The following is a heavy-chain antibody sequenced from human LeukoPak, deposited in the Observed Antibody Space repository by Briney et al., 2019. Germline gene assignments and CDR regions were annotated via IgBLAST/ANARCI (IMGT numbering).Heavy chain of an antibody. CDR3: ARHSGSGYYFYFYTMDV. Sequence: PSETLSLICTVSGASISSSTYYWGWIRQPPGKGLEWIGCIYETGSTYYKSSLESRVTISVDTSKNQFSLKLSSVTAADTAVYYCARHSGSGYYFYFYTMDVWGQGATVTVSS. J-gene: IGHJ6*01. CDR2: IYETGST. CDR1: GASISSSTYY. D-gene: IGHD2-15*01. V-gene: IGHV4-39*01.